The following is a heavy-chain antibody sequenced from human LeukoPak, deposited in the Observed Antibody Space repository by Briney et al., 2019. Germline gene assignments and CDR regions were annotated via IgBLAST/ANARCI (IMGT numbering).Heavy chain of an antibody. CDR2: ILPDGSDK. V-gene: IGHV3-33*01. Sequence: PGGSLRLSCAASGFTFSRNGMHWVRQAPGKGLEWVAVILPDGSDKYYADSVTGRFTISRDNSKNTLELQMNSLRAEDAALYYCARYCSGTCYSGFEYWGQGTLVTVSS. CDR3: ARYCSGTCYSGFEY. J-gene: IGHJ4*02. CDR1: GFTFSRNG. D-gene: IGHD2-2*01.